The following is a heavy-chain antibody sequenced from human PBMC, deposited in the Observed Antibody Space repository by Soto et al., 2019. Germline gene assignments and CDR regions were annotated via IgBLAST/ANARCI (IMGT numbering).Heavy chain of an antibody. CDR1: GFTFSSYA. Sequence: EVQLLESGGGLVQPGGSLRLSCAASGFTFSSYAMSWVRQAPGKGLEWVSAISGSGGSTYYADSVKGRFTISRDNSKITRYLQMNSLRAGDTAVYYCAKNWAAWQIPYSFYYDMVGWGKVTTVTGSS. V-gene: IGHV3-23*01. CDR2: ISGSGGST. J-gene: IGHJ6*03. D-gene: IGHD6-13*01. CDR3: AKNWAAWQIPYSFYYDMVG.